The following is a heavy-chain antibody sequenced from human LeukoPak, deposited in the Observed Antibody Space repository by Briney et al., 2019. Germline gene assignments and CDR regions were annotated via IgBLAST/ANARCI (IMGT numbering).Heavy chain of an antibody. D-gene: IGHD3-16*01. CDR3: AGDPYGPEGGFDF. CDR1: GYTFTAYY. CDR2: INPISGDT. V-gene: IGHV1-2*02. J-gene: IGHJ4*02. Sequence: GASVKVSCKASGYTFTAYYIHWVRQAPGQGLEWMGWINPISGDTRYAQEFQGRVTMTRDTSISTAYMDLSWLRSDDTAFYYCAGDPYGPEGGFDFWGQGTLVTVSS.